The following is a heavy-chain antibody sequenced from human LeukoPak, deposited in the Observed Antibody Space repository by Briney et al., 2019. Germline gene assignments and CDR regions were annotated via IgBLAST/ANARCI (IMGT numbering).Heavy chain of an antibody. D-gene: IGHD3-22*01. J-gene: IGHJ4*02. Sequence: PGGSLRLSCAASGFTFSSYAMSWVRQAPGKGLEWVSAISGSGGSTYYADSVKGRFTISRDNAKDSLYLQMNSLRAEDTALYYCAKDNLRYYDSSGYFSYWGQGTLVTVSS. CDR1: GFTFSSYA. CDR2: ISGSGGST. V-gene: IGHV3-23*01. CDR3: AKDNLRYYDSSGYFSY.